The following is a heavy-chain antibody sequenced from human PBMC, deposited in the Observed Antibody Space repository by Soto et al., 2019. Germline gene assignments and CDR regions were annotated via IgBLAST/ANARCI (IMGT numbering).Heavy chain of an antibody. D-gene: IGHD4-4*01. CDR1: GYTFTSYG. V-gene: IGHV1-18*01. CDR3: ARAFWTTVTYNWFDP. CDR2: ISASNGNT. J-gene: IGHJ5*02. Sequence: QVQLVQSGAEVKNSGASVKVSCKASGYTFTSYGFSWVRQAPGQGLEWMGWISASNGNTNYAQKLQGRVTMTTDTSTGTAYMELRSLISDDTATYYCARAFWTTVTYNWFDPWGQGTLVTVSS.